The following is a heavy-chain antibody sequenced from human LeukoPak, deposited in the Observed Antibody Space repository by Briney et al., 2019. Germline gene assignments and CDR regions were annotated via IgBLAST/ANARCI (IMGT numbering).Heavy chain of an antibody. CDR1: GFTFRTYA. CDR2: ISGSGNGT. J-gene: IGHJ4*02. Sequence: PGGSLRLSCTASGFTFRTYAMNWVRQAPAKGLEWLSGISGSGNGTYYADSVKGRFIISRDNSKNMVYLQMNSLTVEDAATYYCAKRTMSAFDSWGQGTLLIVSS. V-gene: IGHV3-23*01. CDR3: AKRTMSAFDS.